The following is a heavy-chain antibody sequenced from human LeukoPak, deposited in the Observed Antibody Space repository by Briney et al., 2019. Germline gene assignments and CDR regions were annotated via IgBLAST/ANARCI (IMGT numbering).Heavy chain of an antibody. CDR2: IYYSGST. J-gene: IGHJ2*01. CDR1: GGSISSGGYY. V-gene: IGHV4-31*03. Sequence: SETLSLTCTVSGGSISSGGYYWGWIRQHPGKGLEWIGYIYYSGSTYYNPSLKSRVTISVDTSKNQFSLKLSSVTAADTAVYYCARDLLGYGYFDLWGRGTLVTVSS. CDR3: ARDLLGYGYFDL. D-gene: IGHD7-27*01.